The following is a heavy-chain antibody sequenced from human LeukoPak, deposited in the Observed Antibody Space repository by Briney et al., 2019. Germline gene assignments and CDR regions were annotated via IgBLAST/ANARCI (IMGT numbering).Heavy chain of an antibody. J-gene: IGHJ4*02. CDR2: ISSENFI. D-gene: IGHD3-3*01. Sequence: TGGSLRLSCAASGFIFSNFWMGWARQAPGKGLEWISTISSENFIYSADSMRGRFTVSRDNAENSVYLQMNRLRGEDTAMYYCARDFSEWSRDYWGQGTLVTVSS. CDR1: GFIFSNFW. V-gene: IGHV3-69-1*01. CDR3: ARDFSEWSRDY.